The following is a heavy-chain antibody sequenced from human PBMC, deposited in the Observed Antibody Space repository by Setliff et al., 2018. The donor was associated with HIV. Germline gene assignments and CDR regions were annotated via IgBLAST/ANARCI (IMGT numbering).Heavy chain of an antibody. CDR1: GGSISSNY. CDR3: ARGLSFYDPGGFDY. D-gene: IGHD3-22*01. J-gene: IGHJ4*02. CDR2: IYCRGST. V-gene: IGHV4-59*08. Sequence: SETLSLTCTVSGGSISSNYWSWMRQPPGKGLEWIGHIYCRGSTNYNPSLKSRVTISVDTSKNQFSLKLSSVTAADTAVYYCARGLSFYDPGGFDYWGQGTLVTV.